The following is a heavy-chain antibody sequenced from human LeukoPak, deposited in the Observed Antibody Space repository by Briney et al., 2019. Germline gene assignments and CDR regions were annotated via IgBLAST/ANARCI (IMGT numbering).Heavy chain of an antibody. CDR1: GNYW. Sequence: GGSLRLSCAASGNYWMHWVRQAPGKGLVWVSHINSDGSWISYADSVKGRFTISKDNAKNTVYLQMNSRRAEDTAVYYCVSFYETYWGRGTLVTVSS. D-gene: IGHD2/OR15-2a*01. J-gene: IGHJ4*02. CDR2: INSDGSWI. CDR3: VSFYETY. V-gene: IGHV3-74*01.